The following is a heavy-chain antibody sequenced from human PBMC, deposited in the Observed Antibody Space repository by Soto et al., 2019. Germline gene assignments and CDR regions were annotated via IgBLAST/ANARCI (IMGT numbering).Heavy chain of an antibody. D-gene: IGHD1-26*01. J-gene: IGHJ1*01. Sequence: PSETLSLTCTVSGGSISDYSSSHYWSWIRQPAGKGLEWVGRVSTSGHPTYSPSLTSRVTMSLDPSKTQFSLTVNSVTAADTAMYYCAVETVGGSPGDCWGQGTLVTVSS. CDR1: GGSISDYSSSHY. CDR3: AVETVGGSPGDC. V-gene: IGHV4-4*07. CDR2: VSTSGHP.